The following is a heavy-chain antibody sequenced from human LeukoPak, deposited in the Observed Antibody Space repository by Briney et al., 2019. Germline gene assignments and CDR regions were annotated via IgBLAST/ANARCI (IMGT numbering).Heavy chain of an antibody. D-gene: IGHD3-9*01. Sequence: PGGSLRLSCAASRFTFSSYGIHWVRQAPGKGLEWVAVISYDGSNKYYADSVKGRFTISRDNSKNTLYLQMNSLRAEDTAVYYCAKDNDILTGYYDYWGQGTLVTVSS. CDR3: AKDNDILTGYYDY. V-gene: IGHV3-30*18. J-gene: IGHJ4*02. CDR1: RFTFSSYG. CDR2: ISYDGSNK.